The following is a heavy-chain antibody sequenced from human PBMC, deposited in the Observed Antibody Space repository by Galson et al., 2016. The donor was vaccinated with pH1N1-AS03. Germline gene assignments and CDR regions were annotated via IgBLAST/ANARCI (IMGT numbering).Heavy chain of an antibody. CDR3: ATWDFDYANAFDI. J-gene: IGHJ3*02. V-gene: IGHV4-59*12. D-gene: IGHD3-16*01. Sequence: YNPSLKSRVTISLDTSNNQFSVTLRSVTAADTAVYYCATWDFDYANAFDIWGQGTMVTVSS.